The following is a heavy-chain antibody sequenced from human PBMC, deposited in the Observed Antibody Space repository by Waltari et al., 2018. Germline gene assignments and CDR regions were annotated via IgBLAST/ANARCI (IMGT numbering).Heavy chain of an antibody. Sequence: QVQLQESGPGLVKPSQTLSLTCTVSGVSIRSRVYYWSWIRQPPGKGLEWVGYIDYRANPYYSPSLKGGVTISVDTSKNQFSLRLTSVTAADTAVYYCARVIAGTGTGGMDVWGQGTTVTVSS. CDR3: ARVIAGTGTGGMDV. D-gene: IGHD6-19*01. CDR1: GVSIRSRVYY. CDR2: IDYRANP. J-gene: IGHJ6*02. V-gene: IGHV4-30-4*01.